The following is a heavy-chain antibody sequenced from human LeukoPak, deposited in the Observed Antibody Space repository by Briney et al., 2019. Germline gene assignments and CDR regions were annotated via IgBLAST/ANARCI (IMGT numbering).Heavy chain of an antibody. CDR1: GYTFTSYG. D-gene: IGHD1-26*01. Sequence: GASVKVSCKASGYTFTSYGISWVRQAPGQGLEWMGWINPNSGGTNYAQKFQGRVTMTRDTSISTAYMELSRLRSDDTAVYYCARDQWELLTFDYWGQGTLVTVSS. J-gene: IGHJ4*02. V-gene: IGHV1-2*02. CDR3: ARDQWELLTFDY. CDR2: INPNSGGT.